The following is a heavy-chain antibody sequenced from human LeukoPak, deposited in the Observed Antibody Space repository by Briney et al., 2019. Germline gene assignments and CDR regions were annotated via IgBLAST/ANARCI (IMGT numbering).Heavy chain of an antibody. V-gene: IGHV3-53*01. CDR1: GFSVSDHY. J-gene: IGHJ4*02. CDR2: IFADDLT. D-gene: IGHD2/OR15-2a*01. Sequence: GGSKRLSCVVSGFSVSDHYMSCVRQAPGKGLQWLSVIFADDLTYYEDSIKGRYTISRDRSQNTLYLQMKSLRAEDTAVYYCARGAMSTFARFDSWGQGTLVSVSS. CDR3: ARGAMSTFARFDS.